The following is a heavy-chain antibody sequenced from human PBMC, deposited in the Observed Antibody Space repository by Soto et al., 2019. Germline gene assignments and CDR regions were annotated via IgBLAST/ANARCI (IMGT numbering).Heavy chain of an antibody. Sequence: QVQLQESGPGLVKPSETLSLTCSVSGGAITNYYWNWIRQTPGKALEWIGYIYHTGSTSKNPSLKSRVTLSVDTSKNQLTLNLTSVTAADTAIYYCARSVNRGYSYGYGHWGQGTLVTVSA. CDR2: IYHTGST. CDR3: ARSVNRGYSYGYGH. V-gene: IGHV4-59*01. D-gene: IGHD5-18*01. J-gene: IGHJ4*02. CDR1: GGAITNYY.